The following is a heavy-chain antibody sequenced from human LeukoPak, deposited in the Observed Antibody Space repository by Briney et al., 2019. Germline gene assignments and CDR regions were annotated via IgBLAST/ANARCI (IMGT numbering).Heavy chain of an antibody. CDR1: GFTFSDCY. J-gene: IGHJ6*02. V-gene: IGHV3-11*06. CDR2: ISGGSSYT. Sequence: PGGSLRLSCAASGFTFSDCYMSWVRQAPGKGLEWVSSISGGSSYTKYADSVKGRFTISRDNAKNSLYLQMNSLRAEDTAVYYCARDAPGITIFGVVTHYYYYGMDVWGQGTTVTVSS. CDR3: ARDAPGITIFGVVTHYYYYGMDV. D-gene: IGHD3-3*01.